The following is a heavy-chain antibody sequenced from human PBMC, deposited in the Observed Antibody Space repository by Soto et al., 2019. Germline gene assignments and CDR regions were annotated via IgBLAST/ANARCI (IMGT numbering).Heavy chain of an antibody. Sequence: QVQLLESGPGLVKPSQTLSLTCSVSGDSISNLDYFWAWIRQPPGQALEYIGYIYKSATTYYNPSFESRVAISVDTSKSQFSLNVTSVTAADTAVYFCARGRYCLTGRCFPNWFDSWGQGAXVTVSS. J-gene: IGHJ5*01. V-gene: IGHV4-30-4*01. CDR3: ARGRYCLTGRCFPNWFDS. CDR2: IYKSATT. D-gene: IGHD7-27*01. CDR1: GDSISNLDYF.